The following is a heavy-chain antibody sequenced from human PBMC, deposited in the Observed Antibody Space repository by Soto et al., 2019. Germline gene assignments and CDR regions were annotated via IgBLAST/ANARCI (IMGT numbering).Heavy chain of an antibody. CDR1: GFTFSSYG. J-gene: IGHJ4*02. V-gene: IGHV3-33*01. CDR3: ARGQPNYDYIWGSYRPGYFDY. Sequence: GGSLRLSCAASGFTFSSYGMHWVRQAPGKGLEWVAVIWYDGSNKYYADSVKGRFTISRDNSKNQLYLQMNSLRAEDTAVYYCARGQPNYDYIWGSYRPGYFDYWGQGTLVTVSS. D-gene: IGHD3-16*02. CDR2: IWYDGSNK.